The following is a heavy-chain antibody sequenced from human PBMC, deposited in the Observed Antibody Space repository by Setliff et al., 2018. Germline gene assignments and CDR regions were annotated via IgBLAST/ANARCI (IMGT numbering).Heavy chain of an antibody. CDR2: INHSGST. CDR3: ARQASLYYYDSSGYYDY. J-gene: IGHJ4*02. Sequence: SETLSLTCGGYGGSISDYYWSWIRQPPGKGLEWIGEINHSGSTNYNPSLKSRVTISLDTSRNQFSLKLSSVTAADTAMYYCARQASLYYYDSSGYYDYWGQGTLVTSPQ. CDR1: GGSISDYY. D-gene: IGHD3-22*01. V-gene: IGHV4-34*01.